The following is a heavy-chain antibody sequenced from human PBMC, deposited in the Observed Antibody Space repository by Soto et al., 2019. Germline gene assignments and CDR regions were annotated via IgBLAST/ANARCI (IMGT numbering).Heavy chain of an antibody. D-gene: IGHD2-15*01. Sequence: QVQLVESGGGVVQPGRSLRLACAASEFTFSNYAMHWVRQAPGKGLEWVAVISYDGRNKQYADSVKGRFTISRDNSKNTLYLQMNSLRAEDTAVYYCARESGYCSGGSCYSQAFDIWGQGTMVTVSS. CDR1: EFTFSNYA. CDR2: ISYDGRNK. V-gene: IGHV3-30*04. J-gene: IGHJ3*02. CDR3: ARESGYCSGGSCYSQAFDI.